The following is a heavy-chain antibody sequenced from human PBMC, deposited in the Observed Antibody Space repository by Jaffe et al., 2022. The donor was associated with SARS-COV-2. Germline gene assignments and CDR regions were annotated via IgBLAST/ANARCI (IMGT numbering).Heavy chain of an antibody. CDR1: GRAFTSYW. Sequence: VQLVQSGAELKKPGESLRISCKGSGRAFTSYWLAWVRQTPGKGLEWMGSIDPTDSDTKYSPTFRGQVTISVDNSITTAYLQWRSLKVSDSGIYYCARMGNYYALGVWGQGTTVTVSS. D-gene: IGHD1-26*01. CDR3: ARMGNYYALGV. V-gene: IGHV5-10-1*03. J-gene: IGHJ6*02. CDR2: IDPTDSDT.